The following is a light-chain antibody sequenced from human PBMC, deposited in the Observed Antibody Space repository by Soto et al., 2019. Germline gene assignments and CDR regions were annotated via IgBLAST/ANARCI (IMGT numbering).Light chain of an antibody. V-gene: IGKV1-12*01. CDR2: AAS. Sequence: DIQMTQSPSSVSASVGDRVTITCRASQGSSSWLAWYQQKPGKAPKLLIYAASSLQSGVPSRFRGSGSGTDFTLTISSLQPEDFATYYCQQANSFTITFGQGTRLEIK. J-gene: IGKJ5*01. CDR3: QQANSFTIT. CDR1: QGSSSW.